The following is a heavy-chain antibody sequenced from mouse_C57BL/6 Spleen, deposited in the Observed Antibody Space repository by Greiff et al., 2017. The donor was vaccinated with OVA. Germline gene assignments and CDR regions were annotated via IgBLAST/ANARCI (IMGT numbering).Heavy chain of an antibody. D-gene: IGHD2-4*01. CDR3: AIMMTTKDYYAMDY. V-gene: IGHV1-50*01. CDR1: GYTFTSYW. CDR2: IDPSDSYT. Sequence: QVQLQQPGAELVKPGASVKLSCKASGYTFTSYWMQWVKQRPGQGLEWIGEIDPSDSYTNYNQKFKGKATLTVDTSSSTAYMQLSSLTSEDSAVYYCAIMMTTKDYYAMDYWGQGTSVTVSS. J-gene: IGHJ4*01.